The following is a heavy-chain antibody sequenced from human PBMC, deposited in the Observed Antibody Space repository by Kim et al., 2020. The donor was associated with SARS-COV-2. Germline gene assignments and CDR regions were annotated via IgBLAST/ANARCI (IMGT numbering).Heavy chain of an antibody. V-gene: IGHV4-39*01. CDR1: GGSISNSRYS. CDR2: IHSSGKT. J-gene: IGHJ4*02. Sequence: SETLSLSCSVSGGSISNSRYSWCWLRQPPGKGLDWIGNIHSSGKTFYNPSLRSRVNLAIDTSRNLFSLRLGSLAAADTAVYHCAIHGPSDYDYSSRPIDYWGQGKLFTVSS. CDR3: AIHGPSDYDYSSRPIDY. D-gene: IGHD3-3*01.